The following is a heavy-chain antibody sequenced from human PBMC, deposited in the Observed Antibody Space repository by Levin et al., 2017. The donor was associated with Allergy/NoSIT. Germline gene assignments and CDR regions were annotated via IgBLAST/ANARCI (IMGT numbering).Heavy chain of an antibody. D-gene: IGHD2-15*01. J-gene: IGHJ6*02. Sequence: SETLTLTCTVSGGSISSYYWSWIRQPPGKGLEWIGYIYYSGSTNYNPSLKSRVTISVDTSKNQFSLKLSSVTAADTAVYYCARRAVAIYGMDVWGQGTTVTVSS. V-gene: IGHV4-59*08. CDR2: IYYSGST. CDR1: GGSISSYY. CDR3: ARRAVAIYGMDV.